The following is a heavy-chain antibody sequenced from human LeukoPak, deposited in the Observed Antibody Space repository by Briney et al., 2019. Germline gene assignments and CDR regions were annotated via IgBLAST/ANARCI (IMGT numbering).Heavy chain of an antibody. CDR1: RYSFTDYY. D-gene: IGHD1-26*01. CDR3: ARADRLDGSPYLIGP. J-gene: IGHJ5*02. V-gene: IGHV1-2*02. Sequence: ASVKVSYKTSRYSFTDYYMHWVRQAPGQGLEWMGWINPNSGGTSTAQKFQGRITMTRDTSITTVYMEVSWLTSDDTAIYYCARADRLDGSPYLIGPWGRGTLVTVSS. CDR2: INPNSGGT.